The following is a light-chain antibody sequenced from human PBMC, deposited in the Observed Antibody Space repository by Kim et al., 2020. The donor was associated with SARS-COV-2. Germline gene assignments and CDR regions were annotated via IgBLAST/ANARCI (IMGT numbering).Light chain of an antibody. V-gene: IGKV1-5*01. CDR3: EQSNSYPWT. CDR1: QSVNTW. J-gene: IGKJ1*01. CDR2: DAS. Sequence: DIQMTQSPSTLSASVGDRVTITCRASQSVNTWLAWYQQKPGKAPKLLIYDASSLESGVPSRFSGSGSGTEFSLTINSLQPVDFATYYCEQSNSYPWTLGQRTKGDIK.